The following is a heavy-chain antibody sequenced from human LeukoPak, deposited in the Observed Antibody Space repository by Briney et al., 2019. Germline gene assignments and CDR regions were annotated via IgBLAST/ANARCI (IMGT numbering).Heavy chain of an antibody. CDR1: GFTFSSYE. V-gene: IGHV3-48*03. CDR3: ARVGGPSHYGGETYYMDV. Sequence: GGSLRLSCAASGFTFSSYEMNWVRQAPGKVLEWVSYISSSGSTIYYADSVKGRFTISRDNAKNSLYLQMNSPRGEDTALYHCARVGGPSHYGGETYYMDVWGKGTTVTISS. J-gene: IGHJ6*03. D-gene: IGHD4-23*01. CDR2: ISSSGSTI.